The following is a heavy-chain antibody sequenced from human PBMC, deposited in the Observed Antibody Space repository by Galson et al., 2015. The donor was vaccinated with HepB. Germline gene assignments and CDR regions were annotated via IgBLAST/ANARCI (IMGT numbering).Heavy chain of an antibody. CDR2: ISAYNGNT. J-gene: IGHJ3*02. CDR3: ASGSAGFYDFWSGRYDAFDI. D-gene: IGHD3-3*01. V-gene: IGHV1-18*04. Sequence: SVKVSCKASGYTFTSYGISWVRQAPGQGLEWMGWISAYNGNTNYAQKLQGRVTMTTDTSTSTAYMELRSLRSDDTAVYYCASGSAGFYDFWSGRYDAFDIWGQGTMVTVYS. CDR1: GYTFTSYG.